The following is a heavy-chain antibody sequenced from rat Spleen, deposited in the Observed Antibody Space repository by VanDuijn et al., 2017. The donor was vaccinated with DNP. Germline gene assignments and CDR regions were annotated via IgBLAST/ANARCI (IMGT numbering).Heavy chain of an antibody. CDR1: GFSLTNYH. Sequence: QVQLKESGPGLVQPSQTLSLTCTVSGFSLTNYHVHWVRQPPGKGVEGVGVIWSGGGTAYNSTIKTRLIISRNTSRRQVFLKMNSLETEDTAVYVCTRSITGKHYWFFDCWGPGTMVPVSS. CDR2: IWSGGGT. J-gene: IGHJ1*01. V-gene: IGHV2-1*01. CDR3: TRSITGKHYWFFDC. D-gene: IGHD5-1*01.